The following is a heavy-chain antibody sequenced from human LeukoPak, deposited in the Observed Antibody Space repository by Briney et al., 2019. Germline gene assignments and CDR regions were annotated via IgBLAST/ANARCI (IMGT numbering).Heavy chain of an antibody. V-gene: IGHV3-30*18. Sequence: GGSLRLSCAASGFTFSGYGFHWVRQAPGKGLEWVAVISYDGSNKYYADSVKGRFTISRDNSKNTLYLQMNSLRAEDTAVYCCAKAHSGYDFIDYWGQGTLVTVSS. CDR1: GFTFSGYG. CDR2: ISYDGSNK. J-gene: IGHJ4*02. D-gene: IGHD5-12*01. CDR3: AKAHSGYDFIDY.